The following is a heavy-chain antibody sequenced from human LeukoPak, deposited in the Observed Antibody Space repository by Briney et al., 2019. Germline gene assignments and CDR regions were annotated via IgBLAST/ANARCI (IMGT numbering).Heavy chain of an antibody. D-gene: IGHD1-26*01. V-gene: IGHV3-9*03. Sequence: PGGSLRLSCAASGFTFDDYAMHCVRQAPGKGLEWVSGISWNSGSIGYADSVKGRFTISRDNAKNSLYLQMNSLRAEDMALYYCAKSGVGATIKAFDIWGQGTMVNVSS. J-gene: IGHJ3*02. CDR3: AKSGVGATIKAFDI. CDR2: ISWNSGSI. CDR1: GFTFDDYA.